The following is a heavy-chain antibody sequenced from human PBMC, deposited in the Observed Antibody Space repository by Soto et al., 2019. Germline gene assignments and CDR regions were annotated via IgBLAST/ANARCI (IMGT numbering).Heavy chain of an antibody. D-gene: IGHD6-6*01. CDR2: IIPIFGTA. V-gene: IGHV1-69*13. CDR1: GGTFSSYA. CDR3: GGRSSDGPGTKYYYYYYGMDV. Sequence: SVKVSCKASGGTFSSYAISWVRQAPGQGLEWMGGIIPIFGTANYAQKFQGRVTITADESTSTAYMELSSLRSEDAAVYYCGGRSSDGPGTKYYYYYYGMDVWGQGTTVTVSS. J-gene: IGHJ6*02.